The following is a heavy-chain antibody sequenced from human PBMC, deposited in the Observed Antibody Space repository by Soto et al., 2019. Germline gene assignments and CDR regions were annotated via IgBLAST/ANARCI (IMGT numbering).Heavy chain of an antibody. J-gene: IGHJ5*02. V-gene: IGHV1-18*03. CDR3: ARGKRITMVRGVRAGGWFDP. CDR1: GYTFTSYG. D-gene: IGHD3-10*01. Sequence: ASVKVSCKASGYTFTSYGISWVRQAPGQGLEWMGWISAYNGNTNYAQKLQGRVTMTTDTSTSTAYMELRSLRSDDMAVYYCARGKRITMVRGVRAGGWFDPWGQGTLVTVSS. CDR2: ISAYNGNT.